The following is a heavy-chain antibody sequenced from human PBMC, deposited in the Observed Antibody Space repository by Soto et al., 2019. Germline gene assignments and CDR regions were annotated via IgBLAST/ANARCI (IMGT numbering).Heavy chain of an antibody. Sequence: GSLRLSCASSGFTFSSYAMSWVRQAPGKGLEWVSAISGSGGSTYYADSVKGRFTISRDNSKNTLYLQMNSLRAEDTAVYYCAKHEAGGSYHYWGQGTLVTVSS. CDR2: ISGSGGST. D-gene: IGHD1-26*01. CDR1: GFTFSSYA. CDR3: AKHEAGGSYHY. J-gene: IGHJ4*02. V-gene: IGHV3-23*01.